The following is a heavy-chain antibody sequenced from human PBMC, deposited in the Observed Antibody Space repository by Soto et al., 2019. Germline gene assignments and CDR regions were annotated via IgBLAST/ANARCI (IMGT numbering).Heavy chain of an antibody. J-gene: IGHJ6*02. CDR2: INTHNGNT. V-gene: IGHV1-18*01. CDR1: GYTFTTYG. CDR3: TREGSAPYYYYAMDA. D-gene: IGHD3-10*01. Sequence: QVQLEQSAPEVKKPGASVKVSCEASGYTFTTYGISWVRQAPGEGLEWLGWINTHNGNTNYAQNLQGRVFMTADTSTNTAYMELRRLRSDDTAIYYCTREGSAPYYYYAMDAWGQGTTVTVSS.